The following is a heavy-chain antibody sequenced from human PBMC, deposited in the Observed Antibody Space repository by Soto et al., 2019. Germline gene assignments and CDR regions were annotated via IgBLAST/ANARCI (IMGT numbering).Heavy chain of an antibody. CDR2: IFWDDDK. CDR1: GFSLSTSGVG. V-gene: IGHV2-5*02. J-gene: IGHJ5*02. CDR3: ARFNYYGSGSPNWFDP. D-gene: IGHD3-10*01. Sequence: QITLKESGPTLVNPTQTLTLTCTFSGFSLSTSGVGVGWIRQPPGKALEWLALIFWDDDKRYSPSLKSRLTITKDTSKNQVVLTMTNMDPVDTATYYCARFNYYGSGSPNWFDPWGQGTLVTVSS.